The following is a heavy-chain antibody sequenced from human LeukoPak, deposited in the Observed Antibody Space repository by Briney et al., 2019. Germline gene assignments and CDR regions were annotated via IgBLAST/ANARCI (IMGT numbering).Heavy chain of an antibody. CDR3: ARRSDSSGYQFDY. CDR1: GGSFNGYY. CDR2: IIHSGST. V-gene: IGHV4-34*12. Sequence: PSETLSLTCAVYGGSFNGYYWSWIRQPPGKGLEWIGEIIHSGSTNYNPSLKSRVTISVDTSKNQFSLKLSSVTAADTAVYYCARRSDSSGYQFDYWGQGTLVTVSS. D-gene: IGHD3-22*01. J-gene: IGHJ4*02.